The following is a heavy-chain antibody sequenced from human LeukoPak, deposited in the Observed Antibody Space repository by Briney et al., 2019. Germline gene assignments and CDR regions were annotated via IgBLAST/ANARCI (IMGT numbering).Heavy chain of an antibody. J-gene: IGHJ4*02. CDR3: AREDGYGGRFFDY. Sequence: GGSLRLSCAASGFTVSSNYMSWVRQAPGKGLEWVSVIYSGGSTYYADSVKGRFTISRDNSKNTLYLQMNGLRAEDTAVYYCAREDGYGGRFFDYWGQGTLVTVSS. CDR1: GFTVSSNY. D-gene: IGHD4-23*01. V-gene: IGHV3-53*01. CDR2: IYSGGST.